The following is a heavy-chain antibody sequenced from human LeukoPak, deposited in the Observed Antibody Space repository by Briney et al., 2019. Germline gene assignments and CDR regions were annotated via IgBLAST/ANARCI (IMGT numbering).Heavy chain of an antibody. Sequence: PGGSLRLSCAGSGFTFSSYAMSWVRQAPGWGLEWVSSISVSGGSTYYAGSVKGRFTISRDNSKNTLYLQMNSLRAEDTAVYYCAKAPSVTARPFDYWGQGTLVTVSS. D-gene: IGHD6-6*01. CDR1: GFTFSSYA. J-gene: IGHJ4*02. CDR2: ISVSGGST. V-gene: IGHV3-23*01. CDR3: AKAPSVTARPFDY.